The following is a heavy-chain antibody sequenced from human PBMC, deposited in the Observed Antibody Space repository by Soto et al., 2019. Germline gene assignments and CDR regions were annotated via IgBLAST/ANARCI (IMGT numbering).Heavy chain of an antibody. D-gene: IGHD3-22*01. J-gene: IGHJ6*02. CDR2: INPSGGST. Sequence: GASVKVSCKASGYTFTSYYMHWVRQAPGQGLERMGIINPSGGSTSYAQKFQGRVTMTRDTSTSTVYMKLSSLRSEDTAVYYCARIHYYDSSGLGRYYYYGMDVWGQGTTLTVSS. CDR3: ARIHYYDSSGLGRYYYYGMDV. V-gene: IGHV1-46*01. CDR1: GYTFTSYY.